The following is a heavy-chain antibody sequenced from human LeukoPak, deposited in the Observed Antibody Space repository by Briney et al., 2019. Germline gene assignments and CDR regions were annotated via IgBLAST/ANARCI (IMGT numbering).Heavy chain of an antibody. Sequence: SETLSLTCTVSGGSISSSSYYWGWIRQPPGKGLEWIGSIYYSGSTYYNPSLKSRVTISVDTSKTQFSLKLSSVTAADAAVYYCAGRVVPAALFDPWGQGTLVTVSS. CDR3: AGRVVPAALFDP. J-gene: IGHJ5*02. D-gene: IGHD2-2*01. CDR2: IYYSGST. V-gene: IGHV4-39*01. CDR1: GGSISSSSYY.